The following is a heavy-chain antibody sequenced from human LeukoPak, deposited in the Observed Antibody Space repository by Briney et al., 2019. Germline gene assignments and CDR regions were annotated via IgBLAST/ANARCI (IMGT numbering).Heavy chain of an antibody. J-gene: IGHJ6*02. Sequence: SGTLSLICAVSGRSISSSNWLSWVRQPPGKGLEWLGEIYHSGSTNYNPSLKNRVTISVDKSKSQFSLKLGSVTAADTAVYYCARGGKYCSSTSCFPDVWGQGTTVSVSS. D-gene: IGHD2-2*01. CDR2: IYHSGST. V-gene: IGHV4-4*02. CDR1: GRSISSSNW. CDR3: ARGGKYCSSTSCFPDV.